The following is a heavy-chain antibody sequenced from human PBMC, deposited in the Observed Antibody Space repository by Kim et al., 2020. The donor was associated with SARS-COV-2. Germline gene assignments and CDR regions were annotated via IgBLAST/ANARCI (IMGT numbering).Heavy chain of an antibody. CDR2: IYSGGST. CDR3: ARGEGGGYYYERLYY. V-gene: IGHV3-66*02. CDR1: GFTVSSNY. Sequence: GGSLRLSCAASGFTVSSNYMSWVRQAPGKGLEWVSVIYSGGSTYYADSVKGRFTISRDNTKNTLYLQMNSLRAEDTAVYYCARGEGGGYYYERLYYMGQGALGTLSS. J-gene: IGHJ4*02. D-gene: IGHD3-22*01.